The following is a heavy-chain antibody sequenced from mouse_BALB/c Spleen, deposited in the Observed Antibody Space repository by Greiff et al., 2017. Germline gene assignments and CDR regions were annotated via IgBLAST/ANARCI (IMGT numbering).Heavy chain of an antibody. CDR3: ARAKVYGSSHWYFDV. Sequence: EVKLEESGGGLVKPGGSLKLSCAASGFTFSSYAMSWVRQTPEKRLEWVASISSGGSTYYPDSVKGRFTISRDNARNILYLQMSSLRSEDTAMYYCARAKVYGSSHWYFDVWGAGTTVTVSS. V-gene: IGHV5-6-5*01. CDR2: ISSGGST. CDR1: GFTFSSYA. J-gene: IGHJ1*01. D-gene: IGHD1-1*01.